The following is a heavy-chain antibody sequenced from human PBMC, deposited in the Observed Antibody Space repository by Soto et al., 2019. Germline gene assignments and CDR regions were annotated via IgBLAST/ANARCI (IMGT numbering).Heavy chain of an antibody. CDR2: ISTSGTT. J-gene: IGHJ5*02. V-gene: IGHV4-4*07. Sequence: QVQLQESGPGLVEPSETLSLTCTVSGASISSYFWTWIRQPAGKGLDWIGRISTSGTTNYNPSLKSRVTMSVDTSKNHFSLNLSSVTAADTAVYYCAREAGPDRWFYPWGQGTLVTVSS. CDR1: GASISSYF. D-gene: IGHD6-19*01. CDR3: AREAGPDRWFYP.